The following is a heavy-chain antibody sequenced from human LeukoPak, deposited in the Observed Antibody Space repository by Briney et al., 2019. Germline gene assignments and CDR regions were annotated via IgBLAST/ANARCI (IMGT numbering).Heavy chain of an antibody. D-gene: IGHD2-2*01. CDR3: ASAPPYCSSTSCYDY. V-gene: IGHV3-7*03. CDR2: INQEGSEK. Sequence: GGSLILSCAASGFTFSSHWMSWVRQTPGQGLEWVANINQEGSEKYYLDSVKGRFTISRDNAKNSLYLQMNSLRAEDTAVYYCASAPPYCSSTSCYDYWGQGTLVTVSS. J-gene: IGHJ4*02. CDR1: GFTFSSHW.